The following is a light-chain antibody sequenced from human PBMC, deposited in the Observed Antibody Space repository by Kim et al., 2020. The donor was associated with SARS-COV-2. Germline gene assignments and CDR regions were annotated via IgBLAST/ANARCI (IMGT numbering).Light chain of an antibody. CDR1: QSVSSSY. Sequence: EIVLTQSPGTLSLSPGERATLSCRASQSVSSSYLAWYQQKPGQAPRLLIYGASSRATGIPDRFSGSGSGTDFTLTISRLEPEDFAVYYCQQYGSSPRMYTSGQGTKLQI. J-gene: IGKJ2*01. CDR2: GAS. CDR3: QQYGSSPRMYT. V-gene: IGKV3-20*01.